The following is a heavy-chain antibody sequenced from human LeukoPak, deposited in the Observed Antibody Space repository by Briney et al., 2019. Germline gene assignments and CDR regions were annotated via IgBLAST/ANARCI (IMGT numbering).Heavy chain of an antibody. CDR1: GGSFSGYY. J-gene: IGHJ3*02. CDR2: IYYSGST. V-gene: IGHV4-59*01. D-gene: IGHD5-18*01. Sequence: NASETLSLTCAVYGGSFSGYYWSWIRQPPGKGLEWIGYIYYSGSTNYNPSLKSRVTISVDTSKNQFSLKLSSVTAADTAVYYCARSDTATSHDAFDIWGQGTMVTVSS. CDR3: ARSDTATSHDAFDI.